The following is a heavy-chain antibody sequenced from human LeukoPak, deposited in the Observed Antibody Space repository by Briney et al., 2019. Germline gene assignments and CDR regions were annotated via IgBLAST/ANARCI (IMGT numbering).Heavy chain of an antibody. Sequence: GGSLRLSCAASGFTFSSSWMHWVRHAPGKGLAWVSRINSDGSTTNYADSVKGRFTISRDNAKNTLFLQMNSLRAEDTAVYYCAALTLIIPWGQGTPVTVSS. J-gene: IGHJ4*02. CDR2: INSDGSTT. CDR3: AALTLIIP. V-gene: IGHV3-74*01. CDR1: GFTFSSSW. D-gene: IGHD3-22*01.